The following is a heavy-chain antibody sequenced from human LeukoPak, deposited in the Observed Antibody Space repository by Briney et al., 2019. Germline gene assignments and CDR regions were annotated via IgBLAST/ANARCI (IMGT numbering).Heavy chain of an antibody. CDR1: GYSFTSYW. V-gene: IGHV5-51*01. J-gene: IGHJ5*02. Sequence: GESLKISCKGSGYSFTSYWIGWVRQMPGKGLEWMGIIYPGDSDTRCSPSFQGQVTISADKSISTAYLQWSSLKASDTAMYYCARRDYDILTGVIYNWFDPWGQGTLATVSS. CDR2: IYPGDSDT. CDR3: ARRDYDILTGVIYNWFDP. D-gene: IGHD3-9*01.